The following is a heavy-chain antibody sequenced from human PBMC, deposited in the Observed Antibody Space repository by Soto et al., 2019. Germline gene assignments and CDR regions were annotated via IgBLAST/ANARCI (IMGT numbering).Heavy chain of an antibody. J-gene: IGHJ5*02. Sequence: EVQLVESGGGLVQPGGSLRLSCAASEFTVGNNYMSWVRQAPGKGLEWVSLIYSNGATRYADSVRGRFTISRDSSKNIPYLQMNSLRPYVTAIYYCMNRPRAWGRGTLVTASS. CDR1: EFTVGNNY. V-gene: IGHV3-66*01. CDR3: MNRPRA. CDR2: IYSNGAT. D-gene: IGHD6-6*01.